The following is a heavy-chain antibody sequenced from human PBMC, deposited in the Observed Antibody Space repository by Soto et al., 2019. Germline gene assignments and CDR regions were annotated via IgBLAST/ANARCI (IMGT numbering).Heavy chain of an antibody. CDR2: IYYSGST. D-gene: IGHD2-15*01. CDR1: GGSISSGGYY. J-gene: IGHJ5*02. CDR3: ARATGGAEYCSGGSCYRPPYNWFDP. Sequence: SETLSLTCTVSGGSISSGGYYWSWIRQHPGKGLEWIGYIYYSGSTYYNPSLKSRVTISVDTSKNQFSLKLSSVTAADTAVYYCARATGGAEYCSGGSCYRPPYNWFDPWGQGTLVTVSS. V-gene: IGHV4-31*03.